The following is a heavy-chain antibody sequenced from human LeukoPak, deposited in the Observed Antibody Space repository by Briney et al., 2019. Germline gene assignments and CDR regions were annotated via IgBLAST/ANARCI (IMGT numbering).Heavy chain of an antibody. Sequence: ASVKVSCEASGYTFTSYGISWARQAPGQGLEWMGWISAYNGNTNYAQKLQGRVTMTTDTSTSTAYMELRSLRSDDTAVYYCARDRYDFWSGYPKSSYYFDYWGQGTLVTVSS. J-gene: IGHJ4*02. CDR2: ISAYNGNT. V-gene: IGHV1-18*01. CDR3: ARDRYDFWSGYPKSSYYFDY. D-gene: IGHD3-3*01. CDR1: GYTFTSYG.